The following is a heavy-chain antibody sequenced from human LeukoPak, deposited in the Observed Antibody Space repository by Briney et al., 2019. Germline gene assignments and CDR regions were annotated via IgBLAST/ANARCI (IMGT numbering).Heavy chain of an antibody. Sequence: SGGSLRLSCAASGFTFSTYWMSWVRQAPGKGLEGVANIKLDGNEKYYVDSVKGRFTISRDNAKNSLYLQMNSLRAEDTAVYYCARDGGSLGEVRNWGQGTLVTVSS. CDR1: GFTFSTYW. J-gene: IGHJ4*02. D-gene: IGHD3-16*01. V-gene: IGHV3-7*01. CDR2: IKLDGNEK. CDR3: ARDGGSLGEVRN.